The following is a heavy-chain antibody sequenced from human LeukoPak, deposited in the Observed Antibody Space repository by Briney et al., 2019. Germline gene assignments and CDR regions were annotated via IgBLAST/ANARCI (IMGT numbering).Heavy chain of an antibody. CDR3: ARGVLDSSGYYQAFDY. Sequence: ASVKVSCKASGYTFPSYGINWVRQAPGQGLEWMGWISAYNGNTNYAQKLHGRVTMTTDTSTRTAYMELRSLRSDDTAVYYCARGVLDSSGYYQAFDYWGQGTLVTVSS. CDR2: ISAYNGNT. J-gene: IGHJ4*02. D-gene: IGHD3-22*01. V-gene: IGHV1-18*01. CDR1: GYTFPSYG.